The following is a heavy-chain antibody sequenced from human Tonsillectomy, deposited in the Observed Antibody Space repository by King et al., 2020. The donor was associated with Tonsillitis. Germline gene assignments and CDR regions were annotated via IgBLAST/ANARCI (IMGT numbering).Heavy chain of an antibody. V-gene: IGHV3-23*04. Sequence: VQLVESGGGLVQPGGSLRLSCAASGFTFSSSAMIWFRQAPGKGLAWVSVFGGSGGSTYYANSGKGRFTISRDNSKNPLYLQMNSLRAEDTAVYYCAKGMGFGVVTFRYLDSWGQGTLVTVSS. J-gene: IGHJ4*02. CDR1: GFTFSSSA. CDR2: FGGSGGST. D-gene: IGHD3-3*01. CDR3: AKGMGFGVVTFRYLDS.